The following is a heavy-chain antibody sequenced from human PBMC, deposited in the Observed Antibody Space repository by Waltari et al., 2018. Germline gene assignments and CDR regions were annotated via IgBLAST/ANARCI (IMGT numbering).Heavy chain of an antibody. CDR1: GYSISSGYY. Sequence: QVQLQESGPGLVKPSETLSLTCAVSGYSISSGYYWGWIRQPPGKGLEWIGSIYHSGSTNYNPSLKSRVTISVDTSKNQFSLKLSSVTAADTAVYYCARTWDPYYFDYWGQGTLVTVSS. J-gene: IGHJ4*02. CDR2: IYHSGST. V-gene: IGHV4-38-2*01. D-gene: IGHD1-26*01. CDR3: ARTWDPYYFDY.